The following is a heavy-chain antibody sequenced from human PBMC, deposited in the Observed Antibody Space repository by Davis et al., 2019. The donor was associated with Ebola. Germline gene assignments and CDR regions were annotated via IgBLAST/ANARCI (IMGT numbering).Heavy chain of an antibody. CDR2: TNHSGST. D-gene: IGHD6-13*01. CDR3: ARGKYNSSWYLSRVVLDY. J-gene: IGHJ4*02. Sequence: SETLSLTCAVYGGSITRHDCSWIPYLPGTEPDWMGETNHSGSTNYNPSLKSRVTISVVTYKNQFPLKLSSVTAADTDVYYCARGKYNSSWYLSRVVLDYWGQGTLVSVSS. CDR1: GGSITRHD. V-gene: IGHV4-34*01.